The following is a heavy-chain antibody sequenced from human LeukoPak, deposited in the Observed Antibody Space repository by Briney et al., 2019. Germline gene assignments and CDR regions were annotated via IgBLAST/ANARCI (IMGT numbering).Heavy chain of an antibody. V-gene: IGHV1-2*04. CDR3: ARASHFDYDSIFFDY. CDR1: GYTFTGYY. D-gene: IGHD3-22*01. J-gene: IGHJ4*02. Sequence: ASVKVSCKASGYTFTGYYMHWVRQAPGQGLEWMGWINPNSGGTNYAQKFQGWVTMTRDTSISTAYMELSRLRSDDTAVYYCARASHFDYDSIFFDYWGQGTLVTVSS. CDR2: INPNSGGT.